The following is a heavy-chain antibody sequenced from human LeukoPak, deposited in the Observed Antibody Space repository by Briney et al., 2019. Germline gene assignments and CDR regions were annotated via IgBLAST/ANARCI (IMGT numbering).Heavy chain of an antibody. J-gene: IGHJ6*03. CDR1: GFTFSSYS. V-gene: IGHV3-21*01. D-gene: IGHD3-9*01. Sequence: GGSLRLSCAGSGFTFSSYSMNWVRQVPGKGLEWVSFISSSSSYIYYADSVKGRFTISRDNAKNSLYLQMNSLRAEDTAVYYCARDHDWDYMDVWGKGTTVTVSS. CDR2: ISSSSSYI. CDR3: ARDHDWDYMDV.